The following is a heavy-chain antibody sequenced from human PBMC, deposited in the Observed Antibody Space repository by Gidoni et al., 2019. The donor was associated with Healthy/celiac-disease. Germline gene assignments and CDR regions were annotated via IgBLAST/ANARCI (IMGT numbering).Heavy chain of an antibody. CDR2: IYYSGST. CDR1: GASVRSGISY. V-gene: IGHV4-61*01. D-gene: IGHD6-13*01. CDR3: ARERGIAAAGILGTMDV. Sequence: QVQLQESGPGLVKPSETLSLTCTVSGASVRSGISYWRWSRQPPGKGLEWIGYIYYSGSTNYNPSLKSRVTISVDTSKNQFSLKLSSVTAADTAVYYCARERGIAAAGILGTMDVWGKGTTVTVSS. J-gene: IGHJ6*03.